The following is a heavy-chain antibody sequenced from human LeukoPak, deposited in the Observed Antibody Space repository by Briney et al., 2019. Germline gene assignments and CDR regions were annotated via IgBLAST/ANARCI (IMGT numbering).Heavy chain of an antibody. Sequence: GGSLRLSCAASGFTFDDYAMHWVRQAPGKGLEWVAGISWNSGSIGYADSVKGRFTISRDNAKNSLYLQMNSLRAEDTALYYCAKDIEVRGSYCLVDYWGQGTLVTVSS. V-gene: IGHV3-9*01. CDR1: GFTFDDYA. D-gene: IGHD3-10*01. CDR2: ISWNSGSI. J-gene: IGHJ4*02. CDR3: AKDIEVRGSYCLVDY.